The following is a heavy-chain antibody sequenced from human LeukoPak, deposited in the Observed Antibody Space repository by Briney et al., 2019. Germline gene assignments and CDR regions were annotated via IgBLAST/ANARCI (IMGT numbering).Heavy chain of an antibody. CDR3: TRAEYYYDSSGYYLSHNWFDP. D-gene: IGHD3-22*01. Sequence: GGSLRLSCTASGFTFGDYAMSWVRQAPGKGLEWVGFIRSKAYGGTTEYAASVKGRFTISRDDSKRIAYLQMNSLKTEDTAVYYCTRAEYYYDSSGYYLSHNWFDPWGQGTLVTVSS. V-gene: IGHV3-49*04. J-gene: IGHJ5*02. CDR1: GFTFGDYA. CDR2: IRSKAYGGTT.